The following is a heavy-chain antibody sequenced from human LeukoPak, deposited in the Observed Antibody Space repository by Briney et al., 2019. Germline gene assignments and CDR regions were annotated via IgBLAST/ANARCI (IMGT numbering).Heavy chain of an antibody. CDR2: ISGSADNT. CDR3: ARGVDYYENSGTIDY. D-gene: IGHD3-22*01. V-gene: IGHV3-23*01. CDR1: GFTFSNFA. Sequence: GGSLRLSCAASGFTFSNFAVSWVRQAPGKGLEWVSTISGSADNTYYADSVKGRFTISRDNSKNTLYLQMNSLRAEDTAVYYCARGVDYYENSGTIDYWGQGTLVTVSS. J-gene: IGHJ4*02.